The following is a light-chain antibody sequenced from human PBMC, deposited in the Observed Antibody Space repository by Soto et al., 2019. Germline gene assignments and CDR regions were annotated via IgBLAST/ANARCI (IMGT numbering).Light chain of an antibody. Sequence: QSVLTQPPSASGTPGQRVTISCSGSSSNIGSHVVYWYQQLAGTAPKLLMYNNNQRPSGVPDRFSGSKSGPSASLAISGLQSEDEADYHCAVWDDRLDGWVFGGGTKLTVL. CDR2: NNN. CDR1: SSNIGSHV. V-gene: IGLV1-44*01. CDR3: AVWDDRLDGWV. J-gene: IGLJ3*02.